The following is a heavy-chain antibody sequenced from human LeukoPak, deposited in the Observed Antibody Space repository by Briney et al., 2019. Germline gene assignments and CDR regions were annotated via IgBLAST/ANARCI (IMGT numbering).Heavy chain of an antibody. J-gene: IGHJ4*02. Sequence: ASVKVSCKASAYTFTNYGISWVRQAPGQGLEWMGWISVDNGNSNYAQKLQGRGTMTTDTSTSTAYMELRSLSSDDTAMYYCARGSSWPPYYLDFWGQGTLVTVSS. CDR3: ARGSSWPPYYLDF. V-gene: IGHV1-18*01. CDR2: ISVDNGNS. CDR1: AYTFTNYG. D-gene: IGHD6-13*01.